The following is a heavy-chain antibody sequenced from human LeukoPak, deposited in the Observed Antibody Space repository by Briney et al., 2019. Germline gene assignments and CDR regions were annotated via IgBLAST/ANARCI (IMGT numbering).Heavy chain of an antibody. CDR1: GFTFNNYN. J-gene: IGHJ6*04. CDR3: AELGITMIGGV. V-gene: IGHV3-21*01. D-gene: IGHD3-10*02. Sequence: GGSLRLSCAASGFTFNNYNMNWVRQAPGKALEWVSSITSSGTYIFYADSVKGRFTISRDNAKNSLYLQMNSLGPEDTAVYYCAELGITMIGGVWGKGTTVTISS. CDR2: ITSSGTYI.